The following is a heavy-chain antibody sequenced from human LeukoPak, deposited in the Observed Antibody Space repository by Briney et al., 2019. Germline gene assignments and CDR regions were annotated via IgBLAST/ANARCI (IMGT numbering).Heavy chain of an antibody. D-gene: IGHD5-24*01. J-gene: IGHJ4*02. V-gene: IGHV3-23*01. CDR1: GFTFSSFA. CDR2: IVGGGDPT. Sequence: GGSLRLPCAASGFTFSSFAMTWVRQAPGKGLEWVSAIVGGGDPTHYADSVRGRFTISRDNSKNTLNLQMDSLRAEDTAVYYCARSRDGYNILDYWGQGTLVTVSS. CDR3: ARSRDGYNILDY.